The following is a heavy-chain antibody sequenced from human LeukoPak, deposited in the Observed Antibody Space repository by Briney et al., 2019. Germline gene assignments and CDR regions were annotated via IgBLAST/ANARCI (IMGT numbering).Heavy chain of an antibody. CDR3: ARDRRRDGYNSGLIDY. Sequence: ASVKVSCKASGYTFTGYYMHWVRQAPGQGLEWMRRINPNSGGTNYAQKFQGRVTMTRDTSISTAYMELSRLRSDDTAVYYCARDRRRDGYNSGLIDYWGQGTLVTVSS. V-gene: IGHV1-2*06. CDR2: INPNSGGT. D-gene: IGHD5-24*01. CDR1: GYTFTGYY. J-gene: IGHJ4*02.